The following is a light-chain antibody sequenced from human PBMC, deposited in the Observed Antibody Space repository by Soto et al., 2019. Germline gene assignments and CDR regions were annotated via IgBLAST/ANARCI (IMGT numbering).Light chain of an antibody. CDR3: AAWDDSLRGLE. J-gene: IGLJ2*01. V-gene: IGLV1-44*01. CDR1: SSNIGSNT. Sequence: QSVLTQPPSASGTPGQMVTISCSGSSSNIGSNTVNWYQQLPGMAPKLLIYNNSQRPSGVPDRFSGSTSGTSASLAISGLQYEDEADYYCAAWDDSLRGLEFGGGTKLTVL. CDR2: NNS.